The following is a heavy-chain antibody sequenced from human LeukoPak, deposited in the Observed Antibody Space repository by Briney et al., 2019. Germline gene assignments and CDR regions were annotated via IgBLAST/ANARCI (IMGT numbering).Heavy chain of an antibody. CDR1: GYTFTGYY. Sequence: ASVKVSCKASGYTFTGYYMHWVRQAPGQGLEWMRWINPKSGGTNYAQKLQGRATMTRDTTISTAYMDLSRLTSDDTAVYYCARGATVTTPTGSYYYYYMDVWGKGTTVTVSS. CDR3: ARGATVTTPTGSYYYYYMDV. J-gene: IGHJ6*03. V-gene: IGHV1-2*02. D-gene: IGHD4-17*01. CDR2: INPKSGGT.